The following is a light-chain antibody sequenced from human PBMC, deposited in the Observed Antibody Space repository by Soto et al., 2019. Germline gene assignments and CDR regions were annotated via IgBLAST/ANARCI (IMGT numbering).Light chain of an antibody. CDR2: DTF. Sequence: EVGLSQSACTLSLSTGEGATLSCRASQSISSNFLACYQQKRGRAPRLLIYDTFNRATGIPARFSGSGSGTEFTLTISSLQSEDFAVYYCQHYHGWPITFGQGTRLAIK. CDR3: QHYHGWPIT. V-gene: IGKV3-15*01. CDR1: QSISSNF. J-gene: IGKJ5*01.